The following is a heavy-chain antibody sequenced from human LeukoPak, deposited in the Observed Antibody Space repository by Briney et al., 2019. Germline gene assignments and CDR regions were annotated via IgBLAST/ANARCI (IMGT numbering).Heavy chain of an antibody. CDR2: TYYRSKWYN. CDR1: GDSVSSNSAA. Sequence: SPTLSLTFAISGDSVSSNSAAWNWLRQSPSRGLEWLGSTYYRSKWYNDYAVSVKSQITNNPDTSKNQFSLQLNSVTPEDTAVYYCARTSGSGSNDYWGQGTLVTVSS. V-gene: IGHV6-1*01. CDR3: ARTSGSGSNDY. D-gene: IGHD3-10*01. J-gene: IGHJ4*02.